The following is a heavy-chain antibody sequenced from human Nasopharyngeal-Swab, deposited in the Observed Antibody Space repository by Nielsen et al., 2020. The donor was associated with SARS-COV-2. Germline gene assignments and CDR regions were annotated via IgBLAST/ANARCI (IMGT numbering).Heavy chain of an antibody. Sequence: GSLRLSCTVSGGSISSYYWSWIRQPPGKGLEWIGYIYYSGSTNYNPSLKSRVTISVDTSKNQFSLKLSSVIAADTAVYYCARDLLYGDFYYYYGMDVWGQGTTVTVSS. CDR1: GGSISSYY. CDR2: IYYSGST. CDR3: ARDLLYGDFYYYYGMDV. J-gene: IGHJ6*02. D-gene: IGHD4-17*01. V-gene: IGHV4-59*01.